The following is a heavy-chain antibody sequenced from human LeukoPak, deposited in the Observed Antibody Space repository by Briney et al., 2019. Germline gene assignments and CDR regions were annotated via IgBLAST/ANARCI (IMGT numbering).Heavy chain of an antibody. J-gene: IGHJ6*03. CDR3: ARDRVGYCSSTSCYASYYYYMDV. Sequence: GGSLRLSCAASGFTFSSYGMNWVRQAPGKGLEWVSYISSSGSTIYYADSVKGRFTISRDNAKNSLYLQMNSLRAEDTAVYYCARDRVGYCSSTSCYASYYYYMDVWGKGTTVTVSS. D-gene: IGHD2-2*01. CDR2: ISSSGSTI. CDR1: GFTFSSYG. V-gene: IGHV3-48*03.